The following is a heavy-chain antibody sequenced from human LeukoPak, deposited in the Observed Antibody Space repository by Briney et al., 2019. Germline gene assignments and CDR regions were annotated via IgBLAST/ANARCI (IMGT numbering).Heavy chain of an antibody. J-gene: IGHJ4*02. V-gene: IGHV1-18*01. CDR3: ARDQGPYGDPPPGY. D-gene: IGHD4-17*01. CDR2: ISAYNGNT. Sequence: ASVKVSCKASGYTFTSYGISWVRQAPGQGLEWMGWISAYNGNTNYAQKLQGRVTMTTDTSTSTAYMELRSLRSDDTAVYYCARDQGPYGDPPPGYWGQGTLVTVSS. CDR1: GYTFTSYG.